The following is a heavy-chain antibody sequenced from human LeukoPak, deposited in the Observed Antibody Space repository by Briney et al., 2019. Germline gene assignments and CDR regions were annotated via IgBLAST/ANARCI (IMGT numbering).Heavy chain of an antibody. CDR3: ARNAYYYDSSGYYYPERFDY. CDR2: IRYDGSNK. J-gene: IGHJ4*02. Sequence: GGSLRLSCAASGFTFSSYGMHWVRQAPGKGLEWVAFIRYDGSNKYYADSVKGRFTISRDNSKNTLYLQMNSLRAEDTAVYYCARNAYYYDSSGYYYPERFDYWGQGTLVTVSS. V-gene: IGHV3-30*02. CDR1: GFTFSSYG. D-gene: IGHD3-22*01.